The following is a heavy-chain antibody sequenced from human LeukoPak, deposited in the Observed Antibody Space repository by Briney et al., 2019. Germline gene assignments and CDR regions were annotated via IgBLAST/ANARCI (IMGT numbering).Heavy chain of an antibody. CDR3: AGDKTTGGWYEFDY. D-gene: IGHD6-19*01. CDR1: GFTFTKYA. J-gene: IGHJ4*02. CDR2: ISGNGGGST. Sequence: GGSLRLSCATSGFTFTKYAMSWVRQAPGKGLEWVSTISGNGGGSTYYADSVKGRFTISRDTSKNTVSLQMNSLRAEDTAVYYCAGDKTTGGWYEFDYWGQGTLVTVSS. V-gene: IGHV3-23*01.